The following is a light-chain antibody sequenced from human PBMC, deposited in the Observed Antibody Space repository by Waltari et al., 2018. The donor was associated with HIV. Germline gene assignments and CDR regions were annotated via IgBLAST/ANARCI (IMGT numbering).Light chain of an antibody. CDR1: SSDVGSYNL. CDR3: CSYAGRITSVV. CDR2: EVN. V-gene: IGLV2-23*02. Sequence: QSALTQPASVSGSPGQSITISCTGTSSDVGSYNLVSWYQQHPGKAPKLMIYEVNKRPSGVSYRFSGAKSCNTASMTISGLQADDEGYYYCCSYAGRITSVVFGGGTKLTVL. J-gene: IGLJ2*01.